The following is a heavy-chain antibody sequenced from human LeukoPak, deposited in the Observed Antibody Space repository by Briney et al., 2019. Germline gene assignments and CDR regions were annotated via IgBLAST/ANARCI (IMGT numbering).Heavy chain of an antibody. CDR1: GYTFTSYG. J-gene: IGHJ4*02. D-gene: IGHD5-24*01. CDR3: ARDDRVGDGYNSRSFGFDY. V-gene: IGHV1-18*01. CDR2: ISAHNGNT. Sequence: ASVKVSCKASGYTFTSYGISWVRQAPGQGLEWMGWISAHNGNTNYAQKLQGRVTMTTDTSTSTAYMELRSLRSDDTAVYYCARDDRVGDGYNSRSFGFDYWGQGTLVTVSS.